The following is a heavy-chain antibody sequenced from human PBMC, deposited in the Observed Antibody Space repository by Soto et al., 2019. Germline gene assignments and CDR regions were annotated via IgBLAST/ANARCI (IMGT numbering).Heavy chain of an antibody. D-gene: IGHD5-18*01. V-gene: IGHV4-59*01. Sequence: QVQLQESGPGLVKPSETLSLTCTVSGGSISSYYWSWIRQSPGKGLEWIGYIYYSGSTKYNPSLQSRVTISVDTSKNQFSLKLSSVTAADTAVYYCARGRGDTAMAWYYWGQGTLVTVSS. CDR3: ARGRGDTAMAWYY. CDR2: IYYSGST. CDR1: GGSISSYY. J-gene: IGHJ4*02.